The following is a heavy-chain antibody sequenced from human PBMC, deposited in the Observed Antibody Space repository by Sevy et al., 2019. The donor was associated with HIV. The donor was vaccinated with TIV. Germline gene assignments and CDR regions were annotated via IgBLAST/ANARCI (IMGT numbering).Heavy chain of an antibody. Sequence: GESLKISCAASGFMFSSYSMNWVRQAPGKGLEWVSSISSDSNYIYYADSVKGRFTISRDKAKNSLYLQMNSLRAEDTAVYYCAGPDATGGMDVWGQGSTVTVSS. V-gene: IGHV3-21*01. CDR2: ISSDSNYI. CDR1: GFMFSSYS. J-gene: IGHJ6*02. CDR3: AGPDATGGMDV.